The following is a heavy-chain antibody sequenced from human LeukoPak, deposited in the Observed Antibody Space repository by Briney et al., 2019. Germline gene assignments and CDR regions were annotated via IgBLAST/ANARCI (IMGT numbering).Heavy chain of an antibody. V-gene: IGHV3-48*04. Sequence: GGSLRLSCAASGFTFSSYNMNWVRQAPEKGREWVSYISTGGSTIYYADSVKGRFTISRDNAKNSLHLQMNSLRAEDTAVFYCARDVRYCNGGTCYRYFDYWGQGTLVTVSS. J-gene: IGHJ4*02. CDR2: ISTGGSTI. CDR3: ARDVRYCNGGTCYRYFDY. D-gene: IGHD2-15*01. CDR1: GFTFSSYN.